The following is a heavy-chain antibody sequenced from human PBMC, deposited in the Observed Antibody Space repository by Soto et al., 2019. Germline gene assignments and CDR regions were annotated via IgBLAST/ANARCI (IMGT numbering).Heavy chain of an antibody. CDR2: INHSGST. CDR3: ARRQLVRYFDY. CDR1: GGSFSGYY. V-gene: IGHV4-34*01. D-gene: IGHD6-6*01. J-gene: IGHJ4*02. Sequence: SETLSLTCAVYGGSFSGYYWSWIRQPPGKGLEWIGEINHSGSTNYNPSLKSRVTISVDTSKNQFSLKLSSVTAADTAVYYCARRQLVRYFDYWGQGTLVTVSS.